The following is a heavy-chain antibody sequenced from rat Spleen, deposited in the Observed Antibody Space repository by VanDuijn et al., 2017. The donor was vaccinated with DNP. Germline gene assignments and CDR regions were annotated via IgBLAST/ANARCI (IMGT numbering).Heavy chain of an antibody. Sequence: EVQLVESGGGLVQPGRSLKLSCAASGFTFSNYWMYWIRQAPGKGLEWLSSINTDGGRTYYPDSVKGRFTISRDNGKSTQYLQMDSLRSEDTAAYYCAGRPPPTRGPFDYWGQGVTVTVSS. D-gene: IGHD1-4*01. V-gene: IGHV5-58*01. J-gene: IGHJ2*01. CDR2: INTDGGRT. CDR1: GFTFSNYW. CDR3: AGRPPPTRGPFDY.